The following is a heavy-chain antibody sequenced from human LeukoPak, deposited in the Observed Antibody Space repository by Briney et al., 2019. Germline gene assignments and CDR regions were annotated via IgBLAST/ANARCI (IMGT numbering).Heavy chain of an antibody. V-gene: IGHV1-58*02. J-gene: IGHJ4*02. CDR2: IVGDSTDT. CDR3: AADPDTTMAFDC. Sequence: GASAKVSCKASGFTFTSSSIQWIRQARGQRLEWIGWIVGDSTDTYYAQRFQERVTIARDMSTSTAYLELSSLRSEDTAVYYCAADPDTTMAFDCWGQGTLVTVSS. CDR1: GFTFTSSS. D-gene: IGHD5-18*01.